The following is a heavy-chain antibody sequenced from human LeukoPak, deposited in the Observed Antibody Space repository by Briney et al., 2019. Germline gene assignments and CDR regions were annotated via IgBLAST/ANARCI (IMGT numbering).Heavy chain of an antibody. V-gene: IGHV4-59*12. CDR1: GGSINNFY. Sequence: SETLSLTCTASGGSINNFYWSWIRQSPGKGLEWIGYVHSSGRTDYNPSLKSRVTISVDTSKNQFSLKLSSVTAADTAVYYCARAGTMIVVGFDYWGQGTLVTVSS. CDR2: VHSSGRT. CDR3: ARAGTMIVVGFDY. D-gene: IGHD3-22*01. J-gene: IGHJ4*02.